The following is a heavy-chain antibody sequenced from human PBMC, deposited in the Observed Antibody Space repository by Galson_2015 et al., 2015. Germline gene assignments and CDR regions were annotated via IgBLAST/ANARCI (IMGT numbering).Heavy chain of an antibody. CDR2: TYYRSKWYS. CDR3: AGAPRYSSAYYYFDY. V-gene: IGHV6-1*01. CDR1: GDSVSSNSGA. J-gene: IGHJ4*02. D-gene: IGHD6-19*01. Sequence: AISGDSVSSNSGAWNWIRQSPSRGLEWLGRTYYRSKWYSDYAVSVKGRIAIDADTSKNQFSLQLTSVTPEDSAVYYCAGAPRYSSAYYYFDYWGQGTLVTVSS.